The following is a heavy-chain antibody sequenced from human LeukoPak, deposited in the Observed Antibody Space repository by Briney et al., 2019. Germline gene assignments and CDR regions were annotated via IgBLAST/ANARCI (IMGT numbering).Heavy chain of an antibody. Sequence: GGSLRLSCAASGFTFSSYSMNWVRQAPGKGLEWVSYISSSSSTIYYADSVKGRFTISRDDAKNLLYLDMNSLRAEDTAVYYCARGHTAVTRHFDFWGQGTLVTVSS. V-gene: IGHV3-48*04. CDR1: GFTFSSYS. CDR2: ISSSSSTI. J-gene: IGHJ4*02. CDR3: ARGHTAVTRHFDF. D-gene: IGHD4-17*01.